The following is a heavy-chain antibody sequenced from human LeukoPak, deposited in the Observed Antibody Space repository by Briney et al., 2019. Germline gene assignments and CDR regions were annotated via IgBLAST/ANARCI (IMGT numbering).Heavy chain of an antibody. D-gene: IGHD3-3*01. J-gene: IGHJ4*02. CDR1: GFTFRSYG. CDR2: IYSGGET. Sequence: GGSLRLSCAASGFTFRSYGMHWVRQAPGKGLEWVSTIYSGGETYYADSAQGRFTISRDISKNTLSLQMNGLRTEDTALYYCSRGHYTSPPGWGQGTLVTVSS. CDR3: SRGHYTSPPG. V-gene: IGHV3-66*01.